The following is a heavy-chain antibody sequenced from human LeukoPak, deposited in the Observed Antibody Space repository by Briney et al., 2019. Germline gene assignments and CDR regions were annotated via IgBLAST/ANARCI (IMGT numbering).Heavy chain of an antibody. D-gene: IGHD3-10*01. V-gene: IGHV4-61*02. CDR1: GGSISSGSYY. Sequence: PSETLSPTCTVSGGSISSGSYYWSWIRQPAGKGLEWIGRIYTSGSTNYDPSLKSRVTISVDTSKNQFSLKLSSVTAADTAVYYCARDQELLWFGELLSDNWFDPWGQGTLVTVSS. CDR3: ARDQELLWFGELLSDNWFDP. J-gene: IGHJ5*02. CDR2: IYTSGST.